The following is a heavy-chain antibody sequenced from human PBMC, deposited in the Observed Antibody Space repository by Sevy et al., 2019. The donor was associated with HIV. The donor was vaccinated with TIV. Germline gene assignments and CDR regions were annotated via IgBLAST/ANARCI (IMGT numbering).Heavy chain of an antibody. CDR1: GFTFSSYG. V-gene: IGHV3-33*01. Sequence: GGSLRLSCAASGFTFSSYGMHWVHQAPGKGLEWVAVIWYDGSNKNYADSVKGRFTISRDNSKNMLYLQMNSLRAEDTAVYFCARERSWLDAFNIWGQGTVVTVSS. CDR2: IWYDGSNK. CDR3: ARERSWLDAFNI. D-gene: IGHD6-19*01. J-gene: IGHJ3*02.